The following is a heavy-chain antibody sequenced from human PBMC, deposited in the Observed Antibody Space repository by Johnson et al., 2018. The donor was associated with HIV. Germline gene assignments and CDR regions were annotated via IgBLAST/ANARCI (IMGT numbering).Heavy chain of an antibody. CDR2: ISWDGGST. D-gene: IGHD3-10*01. Sequence: VQLVESGGGLVQPGGSLRLSCAASGFTFDDYAMHWVRQAPGKGLEWVSLISWDGGSTYYADSVKGRFTISRDNSKNMLDLQMNSLRAGDAAVYYCARPPPFMGNDGSGRGWDFDIWGQGTMVTVSA. CDR1: GFTFDDYA. J-gene: IGHJ3*02. V-gene: IGHV3-43D*03. CDR3: ARPPPFMGNDGSGRGWDFDI.